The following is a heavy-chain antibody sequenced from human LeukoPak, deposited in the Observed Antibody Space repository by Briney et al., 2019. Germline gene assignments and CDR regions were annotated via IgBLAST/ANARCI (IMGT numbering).Heavy chain of an antibody. V-gene: IGHV3-7*01. J-gene: IGHJ4*02. D-gene: IGHD6-19*01. CDR3: ARIPYSSGPDY. CDR2: INRDGSAR. CDR1: GFTFSTSW. Sequence: GGSLRLSCAASGFTFSTSWMTWVRQAPGEGLEWVANINRDGSARNYVDSVRGRFTISRDDAKNSLFLQMNRLRAEDTAVYYCARIPYSSGPDYWGQGTLVTVSS.